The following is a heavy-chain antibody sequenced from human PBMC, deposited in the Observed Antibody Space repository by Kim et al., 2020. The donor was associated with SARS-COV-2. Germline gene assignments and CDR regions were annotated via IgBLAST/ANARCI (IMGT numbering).Heavy chain of an antibody. CDR2: ISSSGSTI. CDR3: ARAGDYYDSSGYYYANNWYFDL. V-gene: IGHV3-48*03. Sequence: GGSLRLSCAASGFTFSSYEMNWVRQAPGKGLEWVSYISSSGSTIYYADSVKGRFTISRDNAKNSLYLQMNSLRAEDTAVYYCARAGDYYDSSGYYYANNWYFDLWGRGTLVTVSS. CDR1: GFTFSSYE. D-gene: IGHD3-22*01. J-gene: IGHJ2*01.